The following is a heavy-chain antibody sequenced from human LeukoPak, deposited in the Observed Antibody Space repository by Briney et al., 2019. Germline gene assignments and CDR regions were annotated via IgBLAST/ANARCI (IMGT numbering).Heavy chain of an antibody. CDR3: AIYYYDSSGYYYASDY. V-gene: IGHV1-18*01. Sequence: ASVKVSCKASGYTFTSYGISWVRQAPGQGLEWMGWISAYNGNTNYAQKLQGRVTITADKSTSTAYMELSSLRSEDTAVYYCAIYYYDSSGYYYASDYWGQGTLVTVSS. J-gene: IGHJ4*02. CDR1: GYTFTSYG. D-gene: IGHD3-22*01. CDR2: ISAYNGNT.